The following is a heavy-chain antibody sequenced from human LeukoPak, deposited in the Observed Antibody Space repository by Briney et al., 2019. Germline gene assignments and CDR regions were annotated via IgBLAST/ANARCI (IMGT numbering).Heavy chain of an antibody. CDR2: IDWNGGST. V-gene: IGHV3-20*04. D-gene: IGHD3-9*01. Sequence: PGGSLRLSCAASGFTFDDYGMSWARQAPGKGLEWVSGIDWNGGSTGYADSVKGRFTISRDNAKNSLYLQMNSLRAEDTAVYYCAKSGVLRYFDWSSDYWGQGTLVTVSS. CDR1: GFTFDDYG. CDR3: AKSGVLRYFDWSSDY. J-gene: IGHJ4*02.